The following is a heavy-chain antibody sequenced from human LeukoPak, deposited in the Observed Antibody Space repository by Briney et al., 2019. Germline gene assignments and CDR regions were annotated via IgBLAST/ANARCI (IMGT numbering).Heavy chain of an antibody. V-gene: IGHV1-2*02. CDR2: INPNSGAT. D-gene: IGHD3-10*01. J-gene: IGHJ5*02. Sequence: GASVKVSCKASGYTFTGYHMHWVRQAPGQGLEWMGWINPNSGATNYAQKFQGRVTMTRDTSISTAYMELSRLRSDDTAVYYCARDNGSGSHLLNWFDPWGQGTLVTVSS. CDR3: ARDNGSGSHLLNWFDP. CDR1: GYTFTGYH.